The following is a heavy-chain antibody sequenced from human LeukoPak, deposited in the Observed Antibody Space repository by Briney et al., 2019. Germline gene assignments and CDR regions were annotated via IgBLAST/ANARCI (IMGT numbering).Heavy chain of an antibody. CDR3: VGGAPNWGFDY. CDR1: RYTFSNYD. V-gene: IGHV1-8*01. CDR2: MSPNSGNT. D-gene: IGHD7-27*01. Sequence: ASVKVSCKASRYTFSNYDINSVRQATGQGLDWMWWMSPNSGNTGYAQKLQGRVTMTRTNYIKTAYMELSSLRTEDTAVYCCVGGAPNWGFDYWGEGTMVTVSS. J-gene: IGHJ4*02.